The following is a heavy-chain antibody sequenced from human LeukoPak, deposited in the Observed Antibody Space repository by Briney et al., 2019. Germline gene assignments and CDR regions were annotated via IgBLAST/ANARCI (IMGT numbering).Heavy chain of an antibody. D-gene: IGHD1-1*01. J-gene: IGHJ6*02. CDR1: GFTFSETW. CDR3: ATYINWVAGDV. CDR2: INHERGGI. Sequence: GGTLRFSCAASGFTFSETWWSWVRQVPGHGLEWVAHINHERGGIKYVDSVKGRFTITRDNAKGSVYLQMNSLRAEDTAIYHCATYINWVAGDVWGQGTTVIVSS. V-gene: IGHV3-7*01.